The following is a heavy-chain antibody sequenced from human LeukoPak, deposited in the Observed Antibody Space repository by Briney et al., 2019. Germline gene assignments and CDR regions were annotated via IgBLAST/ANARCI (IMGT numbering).Heavy chain of an antibody. J-gene: IGHJ4*02. CDR3: ARDSSLPKRSSLYYDSSGYYFDY. Sequence: PGGSLRLSCAASGFAFSSYSMNWVRQAPGKGLEWVSSISSSSSYIYYADSVKGRFTISRDNAKNSLYLQMNSLRAEDTVVYYCARDSSLPKRSSLYYDSSGYYFDYWGQGTLVTVSS. V-gene: IGHV3-21*01. CDR2: ISSSSSYI. D-gene: IGHD3-22*01. CDR1: GFAFSSYS.